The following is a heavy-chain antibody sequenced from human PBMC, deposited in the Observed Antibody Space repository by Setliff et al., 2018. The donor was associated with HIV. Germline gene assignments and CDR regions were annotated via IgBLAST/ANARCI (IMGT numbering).Heavy chain of an antibody. CDR2: IYTRGST. V-gene: IGHV4-61*09. CDR1: GGSISSGDYY. CDR3: ARRTALNWFEP. Sequence: SETLSLTCTVSGGSISSGDYYWSWIRQPAGKGLEWLGHIYTRGSTKYNPSLKSRVTISADTSKNQFSLNLTPVTAADTAVYYCARRTALNWFEPWGQGTLVTVSS. J-gene: IGHJ5*02.